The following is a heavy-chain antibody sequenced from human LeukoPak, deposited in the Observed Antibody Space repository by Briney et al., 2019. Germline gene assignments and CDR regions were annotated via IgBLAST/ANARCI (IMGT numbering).Heavy chain of an antibody. Sequence: WGSLRLSCVASGFTFSDYYMSWIRQAPGKGLEWVSYISSSGSTIYYADSVKGRFTISRDNAKNSLYLQMNSLRAEDTAVYYCARDNSYSNLSYYYYYMDVWGKGTTVTVSS. J-gene: IGHJ6*03. V-gene: IGHV3-11*04. CDR2: ISSSGSTI. CDR3: ARDNSYSNLSYYYYYMDV. CDR1: GFTFSDYY. D-gene: IGHD4-11*01.